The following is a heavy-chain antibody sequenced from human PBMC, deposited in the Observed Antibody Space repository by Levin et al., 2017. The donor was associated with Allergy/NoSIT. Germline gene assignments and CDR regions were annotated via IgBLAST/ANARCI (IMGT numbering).Heavy chain of an antibody. CDR2: IIPILGIA. Sequence: GASVKVSCKASGGTFSSYAISWVRQAPGQGLEWMGRIIPILGIANYAQKFQGRVTITADKSTSTAYMELSSLRSEDTAVYYCARGAQTIGGSGSWGYYYDGMDVWGQGTTVTVSS. J-gene: IGHJ6*02. D-gene: IGHD3-10*01. V-gene: IGHV1-69*04. CDR3: ARGAQTIGGSGSWGYYYDGMDV. CDR1: GGTFSSYA.